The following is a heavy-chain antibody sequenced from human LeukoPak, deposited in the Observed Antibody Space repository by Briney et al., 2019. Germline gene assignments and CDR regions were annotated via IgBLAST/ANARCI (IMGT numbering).Heavy chain of an antibody. Sequence: GGSLRLSCAASGFTFSSYGMHWVRQAPGKGLEWVAFIRYDGSNKYYADSVKGRFTISRDNSKNTLYLQMNSLRAEDTAVYYCAKDREYQLLYGENYFDYWGQGTLVTVSP. CDR1: GFTFSSYG. J-gene: IGHJ4*02. D-gene: IGHD2-2*02. CDR3: AKDREYQLLYGENYFDY. CDR2: IRYDGSNK. V-gene: IGHV3-30*02.